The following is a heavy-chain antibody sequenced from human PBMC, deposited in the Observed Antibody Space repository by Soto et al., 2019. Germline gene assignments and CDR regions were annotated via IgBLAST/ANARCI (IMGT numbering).Heavy chain of an antibody. CDR2: INSDGSST. CDR1: GFTFSSYW. J-gene: IGHJ2*01. D-gene: IGHD2-15*01. CDR3: ARAWVVTDWYFDL. Sequence: GGSLRLSCAASGFTFSSYWMHWVRQASGKGLVWVSRINSDGSSTSYADSVKGRFTISRDNAKNTLYLQMNSLRAEDTAVYYCARAWVVTDWYFDLWGRGTLVTVSS. V-gene: IGHV3-74*01.